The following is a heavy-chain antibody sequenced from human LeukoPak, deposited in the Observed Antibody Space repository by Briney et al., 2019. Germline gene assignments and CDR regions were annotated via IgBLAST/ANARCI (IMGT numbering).Heavy chain of an antibody. V-gene: IGHV3-48*03. CDR1: GFTFSTHE. CDR3: SSTLVGATDY. Sequence: PGGSLRLSCSASGFTFSTHEMNWVRQAPGKGLEWVSYISSSGNTIYYADSMKGRFTISRDNAKNSLYLQMTSLRAEDTAVYYCSSTLVGATDYWGQGTLVTVSS. CDR2: ISSSGNTI. D-gene: IGHD1-26*01. J-gene: IGHJ4*02.